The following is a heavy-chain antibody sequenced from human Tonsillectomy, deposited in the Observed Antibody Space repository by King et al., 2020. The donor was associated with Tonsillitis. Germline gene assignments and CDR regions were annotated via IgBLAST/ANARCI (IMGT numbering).Heavy chain of an antibody. CDR2: MNPNSGNT. V-gene: IGHV1-8*01. CDR3: VRGPHSSSWLGPGV. J-gene: IGHJ4*02. Sequence: QLVQSGAEVKKPGASVKVSCKASGYTFTSYDINWVRQATGQGLEWMGWMNPNSGNTGYAQKFQGRVTMTRNTSISTAYMELSSLRSEDAAVYYCVRGPHSSSWLGPGVWGQGTLVTVSS. CDR1: GYTFTSYD. D-gene: IGHD6-13*01.